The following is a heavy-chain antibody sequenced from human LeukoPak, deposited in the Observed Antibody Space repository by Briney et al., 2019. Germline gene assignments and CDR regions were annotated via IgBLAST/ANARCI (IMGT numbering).Heavy chain of an antibody. V-gene: IGHV3-23*01. CDR3: AKDALISSRYYFDY. J-gene: IGHJ4*02. CDR2: VSGSGGST. D-gene: IGHD2-8*01. Sequence: PGGSLRLSCAASGFTFSSYGMSWVRQAPGKGLEWVSAVSGSGGSTYYADSVKGRFSISRDNSKNTLYLQMNSLRAEDTAVYYCAKDALISSRYYFDYWGQGTLATVSS. CDR1: GFTFSSYG.